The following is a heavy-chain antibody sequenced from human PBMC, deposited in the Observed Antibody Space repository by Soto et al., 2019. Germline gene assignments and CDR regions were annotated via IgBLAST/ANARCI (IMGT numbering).Heavy chain of an antibody. J-gene: IGHJ6*02. CDR1: GYTFIGYY. V-gene: IGHV1-2*06. Sequence: RASVKVSCKASGYTFIGYYMHWVRQAPGQGLEWVGRINPNSGTTVYAQKFQGRATMTRDKSTSTVFLDLSGLRSDDTAIYYCARDKQLGDNYYGMDVWGQGTTVTVSS. D-gene: IGHD6-6*01. CDR2: INPNSGTT. CDR3: ARDKQLGDNYYGMDV.